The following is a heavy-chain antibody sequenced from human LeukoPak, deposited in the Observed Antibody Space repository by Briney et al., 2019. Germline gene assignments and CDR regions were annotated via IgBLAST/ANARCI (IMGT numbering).Heavy chain of an antibody. CDR2: IYTSGST. CDR1: GGSISSGSYY. J-gene: IGHJ4*02. D-gene: IGHD3-10*01. V-gene: IGHV4-61*02. CDR3: AGNYYGSGSYYSEDRY. Sequence: PSQTLSLTCTVCGGSISSGSYYWSWIRQPAGKGLEWIGRIYTSGSTNYNPSLKSRVTISVDTSKNQFSLKLSSVTAADTAVYYCAGNYYGSGSYYSEDRYWGRGTLVTVSS.